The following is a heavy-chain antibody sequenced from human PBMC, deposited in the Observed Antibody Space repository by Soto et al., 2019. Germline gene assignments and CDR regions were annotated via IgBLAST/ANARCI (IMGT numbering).Heavy chain of an antibody. J-gene: IGHJ6*02. CDR1: GLTLSDFY. CDR3: AGGQHGLEV. V-gene: IGHV3-11*01. CDR2: ISSDSTDI. Sequence: QVQLVESGGDLVKPGGSLRLSCRASGLTLSDFYMSWVRQAPGKGLEWLSYISSDSTDIYYADSVKGRLSISRDNAKNSLYLQMNGLRGDDTAVYYCAGGQHGLEVWGQGTTVTVSS. D-gene: IGHD2-2*01.